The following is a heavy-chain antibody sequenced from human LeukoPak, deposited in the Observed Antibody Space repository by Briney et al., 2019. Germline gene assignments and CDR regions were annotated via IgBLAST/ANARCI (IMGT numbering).Heavy chain of an antibody. J-gene: IGHJ4*02. V-gene: IGHV3-30*03. Sequence: GGSLRLSCAASGFTVSSYGMHWVRQAPGKGLEWVAVISYDGSDKYYADSVKGRFTISRDNSKNTLYLQMNSLRGEDTAVYYCAREYSSGWYYFDYWGQGTLVTVSS. D-gene: IGHD6-19*01. CDR1: GFTVSSYG. CDR2: ISYDGSDK. CDR3: AREYSSGWYYFDY.